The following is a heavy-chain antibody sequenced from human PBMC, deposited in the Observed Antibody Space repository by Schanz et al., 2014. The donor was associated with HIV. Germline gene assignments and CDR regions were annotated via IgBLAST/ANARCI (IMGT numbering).Heavy chain of an antibody. D-gene: IGHD2-15*01. CDR3: ARGRSGYCSGGSCPYGRYYFDY. CDR2: INPNSGGT. V-gene: IGHV1-2*02. CDR1: GYTFSSYD. J-gene: IGHJ4*02. Sequence: QVQLVQSGAEVKNPGASVKVSCKASGYTFSSYDINWVRQATGQGLEWMGWINPNSGGTNYAQKFQGRVTMTRDTSISTAYMELSRLRSDDTAVYYCARGRSGYCSGGSCPYGRYYFDYWGQGTLVTVSS.